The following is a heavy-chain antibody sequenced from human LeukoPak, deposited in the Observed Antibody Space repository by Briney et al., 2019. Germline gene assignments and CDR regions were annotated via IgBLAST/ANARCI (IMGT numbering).Heavy chain of an antibody. CDR2: ISYDGSNK. CDR1: GFTFSSYA. CDR3: AKDRYYDILTGYSLLFQH. J-gene: IGHJ1*01. Sequence: GGSLRLSCAASGFTFSSYAMHWVRQAPGKGLEWVAVISYDGSNKYYADSVKGRFTISRDNSKNTLYLQMNSLRAEDTAVYYCAKDRYYDILTGYSLLFQHWGQGTLVTVSS. D-gene: IGHD3-9*01. V-gene: IGHV3-30-3*01.